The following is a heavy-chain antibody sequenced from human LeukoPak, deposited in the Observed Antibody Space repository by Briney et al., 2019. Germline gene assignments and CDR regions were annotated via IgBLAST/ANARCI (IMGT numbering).Heavy chain of an antibody. V-gene: IGHV1-18*01. D-gene: IGHD2/OR15-2a*01. CDR1: GYTFFDYG. J-gene: IGHJ4*02. Sequence: ASVKVSCQASGYTFFDYGISWLRQAPGQGLEWVGWVGPYNGNTQYSQKLQGRVILTTDTLTNTAFMELTSLSPDDTAIYYCARDYSTKMATITDIWGQGTLVAVSS. CDR3: ARDYSTKMATITDI. CDR2: VGPYNGNT.